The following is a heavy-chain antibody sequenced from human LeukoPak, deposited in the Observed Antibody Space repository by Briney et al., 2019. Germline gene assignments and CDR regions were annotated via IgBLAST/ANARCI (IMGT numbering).Heavy chain of an antibody. D-gene: IGHD3-22*01. V-gene: IGHV4-34*01. J-gene: IGHJ5*02. CDR3: ARGRYDSSGYRRNWFDP. CDR1: GGSFSGYY. CDR2: INHSGST. Sequence: SETLSLTCAVYGGSFSGYYWSWIRQPPGKGLEWIGEINHSGSTNYNPSLKSRVTISVDTSKNQFSLKLSSVTAADTAVYYCARGRYDSSGYRRNWFDPWGQGTLVTVFS.